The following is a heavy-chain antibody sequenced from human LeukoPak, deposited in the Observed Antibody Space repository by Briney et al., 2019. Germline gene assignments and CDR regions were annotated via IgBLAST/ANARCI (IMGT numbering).Heavy chain of an antibody. Sequence: SETQSLTCTVSGVSISSYYWSWIRQPPGKGLEWIGYIYYSGSTNYNPSLKSRVTISVDTSKNQFSLKLSSVTAADTAVYYCARDLEIAAAGPYYYYMDVWGKGTTVTVSS. D-gene: IGHD6-13*01. CDR2: IYYSGST. CDR1: GVSISSYY. V-gene: IGHV4-59*01. J-gene: IGHJ6*03. CDR3: ARDLEIAAAGPYYYYMDV.